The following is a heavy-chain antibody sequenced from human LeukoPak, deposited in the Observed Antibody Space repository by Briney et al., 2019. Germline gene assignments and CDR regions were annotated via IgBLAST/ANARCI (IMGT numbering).Heavy chain of an antibody. CDR3: ARDPSSVTLYFFDY. CDR2: IDANNGDT. V-gene: IGHV1-2*02. CDR1: GYTFRGNY. Sequence: GASVKVSCKASGYTFRGNYIHWLRQAPGQGLEWMGWIDANNGDTKSAQKFQGRVTTSRDTSISTAYMDLSSLSPDDAAVYYCARDPSSVTLYFFDYWGQGTLVTVS. J-gene: IGHJ4*02. D-gene: IGHD4-11*01.